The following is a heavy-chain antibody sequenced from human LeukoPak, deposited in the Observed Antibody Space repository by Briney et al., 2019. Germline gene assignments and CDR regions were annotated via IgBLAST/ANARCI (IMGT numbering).Heavy chain of an antibody. D-gene: IGHD3-3*01. J-gene: IGHJ6*03. CDR2: IIPIFGTA. CDR1: GGTFSSYA. Sequence: SVKVSCKASGGTFSSYAISWVRQAPGQGLEWMGGIIPIFGTANYAQKFQGRVTITTDESTSTAYMELSSLRSEDTAVYYCARVTYYDFGEGYYYYYYMDVWGKGTTVTVSS. CDR3: ARVTYYDFGEGYYYYYYMDV. V-gene: IGHV1-69*05.